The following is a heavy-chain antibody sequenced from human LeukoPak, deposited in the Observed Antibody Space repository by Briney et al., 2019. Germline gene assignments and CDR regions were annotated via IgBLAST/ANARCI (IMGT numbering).Heavy chain of an antibody. V-gene: IGHV1-69*05. CDR3: ATHSSSLFDY. Sequence: SVKVSCKASGGTFRSYAISWVRQAPGQGLEWMGGIIPIFGTANYAQKFQGRVTMTRDTSTSTVYMELSSLRSEDTAVYYCATHSSSLFDYWGQGTLVTVSS. J-gene: IGHJ4*02. CDR2: IIPIFGTA. D-gene: IGHD6-13*01. CDR1: GGTFRSYA.